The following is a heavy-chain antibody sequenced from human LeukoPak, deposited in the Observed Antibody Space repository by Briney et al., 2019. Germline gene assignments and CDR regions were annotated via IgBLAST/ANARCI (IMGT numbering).Heavy chain of an antibody. CDR1: GGSFSGYY. D-gene: IGHD5-24*01. V-gene: IGHV4-34*01. Sequence: SETLSLTCAVYGGSFSGYYWSWIRQPPGKGLEWIGEINHSGSTNYNPSLKSRVTMSVDTSKNQFSLKLSSVTAADTAVYYCARGHTKRWLHQTDAFDIWGQGTMVTVSS. CDR3: ARGHTKRWLHQTDAFDI. J-gene: IGHJ3*02. CDR2: INHSGST.